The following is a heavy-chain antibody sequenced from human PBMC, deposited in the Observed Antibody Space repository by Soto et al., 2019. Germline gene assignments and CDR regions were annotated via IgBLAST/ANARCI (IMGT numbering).Heavy chain of an antibody. V-gene: IGHV1-2*02. J-gene: IGHJ5*02. D-gene: IGHD1-1*01. Sequence: QVQLVQSGTEVKKPGASVTVSCKSSGYTFTDFYLHWLRQAHGQGLEWVGWINPKTGDTKSSQKFQGRVTMSRDTSVSTAYIDLTSLTSDDTVMYYCATGTNGTTGWYHPWGQGTRVTVSS. CDR3: ATGTNGTTGWYHP. CDR1: GYTFTDFY. CDR2: INPKTGDT.